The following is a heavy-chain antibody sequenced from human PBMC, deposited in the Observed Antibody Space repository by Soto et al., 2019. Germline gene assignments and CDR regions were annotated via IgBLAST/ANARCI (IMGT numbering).Heavy chain of an antibody. J-gene: IGHJ3*02. CDR3: ARDQVATASGGAFDI. CDR1: GGTFSSYT. D-gene: IGHD5-12*01. CDR2: IIPILGIA. Sequence: QVQLVQSGAEAKKPGSSVKVSCKASGGTFSSYTISWVRQAPGQGLEWMGRIIPILGIANYAQKFQGRVTITADKSTSTAYMELSSLRSEDTAVYYCARDQVATASGGAFDIWGQGTMVTVSS. V-gene: IGHV1-69*08.